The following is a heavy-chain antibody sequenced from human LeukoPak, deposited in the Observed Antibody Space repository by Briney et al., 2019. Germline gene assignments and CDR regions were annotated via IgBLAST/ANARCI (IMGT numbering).Heavy chain of an antibody. Sequence: AGGSLTLSCAASGFTFSSYAMTWVRQAPGKGLEWVSSISGSGGNTYHADSVKGRFTISRDNSKNTLYLQMNSLRAEDTAVYYCAKSALDSSGYYYPYYFDYWGQGTLVTVSS. CDR1: GFTFSSYA. V-gene: IGHV3-23*01. CDR2: ISGSGGNT. D-gene: IGHD3-22*01. CDR3: AKSALDSSGYYYPYYFDY. J-gene: IGHJ4*02.